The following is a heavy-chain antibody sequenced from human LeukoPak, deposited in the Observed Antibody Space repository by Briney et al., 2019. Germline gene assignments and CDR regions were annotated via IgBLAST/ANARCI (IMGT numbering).Heavy chain of an antibody. Sequence: GGSLRLSCAASGFTFSSYSMNWVRQAPGKGLEWVSAISDSGGRTYYADSVKGRFTISRDNSKNMLFLQMSSLRAEDTAVYYCAKDARRTSGWYFFDYWGQGTLVTVSS. CDR3: AKDARRTSGWYFFDY. CDR2: ISDSGGRT. V-gene: IGHV3-23*01. J-gene: IGHJ4*02. CDR1: GFTFSSYS. D-gene: IGHD6-19*01.